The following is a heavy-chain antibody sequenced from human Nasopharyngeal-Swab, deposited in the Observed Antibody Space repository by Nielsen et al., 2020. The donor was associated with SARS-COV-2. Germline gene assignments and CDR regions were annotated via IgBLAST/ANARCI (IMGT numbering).Heavy chain of an antibody. V-gene: IGHV1-46*01. CDR2: INPSGGST. D-gene: IGHD6-19*01. Sequence: ASVKVSCKASGYTFTSYYMHWVRQAPGQGLEWMGIINPSGGSTSYAQKFQGRVTMTRDTSTSTVYMELSSLRSEDTAVYYCATGPAVADQYYYYYGMDVWGQGTTVTVSS. CDR3: ATGPAVADQYYYYYGMDV. J-gene: IGHJ6*02. CDR1: GYTFTSYY.